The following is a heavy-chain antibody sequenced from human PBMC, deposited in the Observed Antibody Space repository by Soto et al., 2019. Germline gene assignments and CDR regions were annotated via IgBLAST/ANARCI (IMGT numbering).Heavy chain of an antibody. CDR3: AREYTYGSNIIHC. CDR2: ISHSGST. Sequence: QVQLQESGPGLVKPSQTLSLTCTVSCGSISSAAYYWSWIRHTPGKGLEWIGYISHSGSTYCNPSLKSRVIIAVNPSNNQSSLSLTSVTAPYTAVDYCAREYTYGSNIIHCSGQGALVTVSS. J-gene: IGHJ4*02. CDR1: CGSISSAAYY. V-gene: IGHV4-31*03. D-gene: IGHD4-17*01.